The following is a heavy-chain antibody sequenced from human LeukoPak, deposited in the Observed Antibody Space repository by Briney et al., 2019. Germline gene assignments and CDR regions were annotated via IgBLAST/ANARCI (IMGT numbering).Heavy chain of an antibody. Sequence: GGSLRLSCAASGFTFSTYAMSWVRQAPGKGLEWVSGINADDFRTYYADSVKGRFTISRDNSKNTLYLQMNSLKAEDTAVYYCARDQAVLAVAGRGFDYWGQGTLVTVSS. V-gene: IGHV3-23*01. D-gene: IGHD6-19*01. CDR3: ARDQAVLAVAGRGFDY. CDR1: GFTFSTYA. CDR2: INADDFRT. J-gene: IGHJ4*02.